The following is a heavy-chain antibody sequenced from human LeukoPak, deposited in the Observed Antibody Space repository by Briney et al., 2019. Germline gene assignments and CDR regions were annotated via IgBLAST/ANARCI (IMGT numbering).Heavy chain of an antibody. CDR3: ARSSRYMITFGGVIPWDY. CDR1: GYTFTGYY. CDR2: INPNSGGT. J-gene: IGHJ4*02. Sequence: ASVKVSCKASGYTFTGYYMHWVRQAPGQGLEWMGWINPNSGGTNYAQKFQGRVTTTRDTSISTAYMELSRLRSDDTAVYYCARSSRYMITFGGVIPWDYWGQGTLVTVSS. D-gene: IGHD3-16*02. V-gene: IGHV1-2*02.